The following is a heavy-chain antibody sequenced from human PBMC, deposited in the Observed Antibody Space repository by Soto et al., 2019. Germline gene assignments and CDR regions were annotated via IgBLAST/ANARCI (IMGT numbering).Heavy chain of an antibody. J-gene: IGHJ3*02. CDR2: IWYDGSNK. Sequence: GGSLRLSCAASGFTFSSYGMHWVRQAPGKGLEWVAAIWYDGSNKYYADSVKGRFTISRDNSKNTLYLQMNSLRAEDTAVYYCARDMGGEANDAFDIWGQGTMVTVSS. V-gene: IGHV3-33*01. CDR1: GFTFSSYG. D-gene: IGHD3-10*01. CDR3: ARDMGGEANDAFDI.